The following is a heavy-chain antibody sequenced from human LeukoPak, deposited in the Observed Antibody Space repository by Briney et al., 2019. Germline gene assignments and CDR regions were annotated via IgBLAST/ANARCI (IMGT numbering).Heavy chain of an antibody. Sequence: PGGSLRLSCAASGFTFSSYRMHWVRQAPGKELVWVSRINDDGGDTTYADSVKGRFTISRDNAKNTLYLQMNSVRAEDTAVYYCTTDSGYTSPLWGQGTLVTVSS. CDR2: INDDGGDT. CDR3: TTDSGYTSPL. CDR1: GFTFSSYR. J-gene: IGHJ4*02. D-gene: IGHD5-18*01. V-gene: IGHV3-74*01.